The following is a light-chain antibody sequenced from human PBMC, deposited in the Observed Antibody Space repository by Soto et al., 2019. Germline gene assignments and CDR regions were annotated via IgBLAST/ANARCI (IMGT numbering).Light chain of an antibody. J-gene: IGKJ3*01. CDR3: QQFRNLPLT. CDR2: DAS. V-gene: IGKV1-33*01. CDR1: EDIRNY. Sequence: DIQMTQSPSSLSASVGDRVTITCQAREDIRNYLNWYQQKPGRAPKLLINDASTLERGVPSRFTGSGSGTHFTFTISSLQSEDIAIYYCQQFRNLPLTFGPG.